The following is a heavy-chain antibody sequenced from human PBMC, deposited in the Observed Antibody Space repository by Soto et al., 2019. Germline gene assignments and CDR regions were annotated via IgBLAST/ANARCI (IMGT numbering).Heavy chain of an antibody. Sequence: EVQLVESGGGLLQPGGSLRLSCAVSGSTFSNDWMHWVRQAPGKGLVLVSHINCDGSSTNYADFGKGRFTIARDNAKTTVYLQMNSLRAEDTAVYYCARDRSYSLAVWCKGTTVTVSS. J-gene: IGHJ6*04. CDR3: ARDRSYSLAV. D-gene: IGHD4-4*01. V-gene: IGHV3-74*01. CDR1: GSTFSNDW. CDR2: INCDGSST.